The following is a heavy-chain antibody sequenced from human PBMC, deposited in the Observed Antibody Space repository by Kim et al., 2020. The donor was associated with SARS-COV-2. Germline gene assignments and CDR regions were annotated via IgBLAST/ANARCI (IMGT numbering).Heavy chain of an antibody. Sequence: SETLSLTCTVSGGSISSYYWSWIRQPPGKGLEWIGYIYYSGSTNYNPSLKSRVTISVDTSKNQFSLKLSSVTAADTAVYYCAIQAWGCSSTSCSGGGFDYWGQGTLVTVSS. CDR2: IYYSGST. V-gene: IGHV4-59*01. CDR3: AIQAWGCSSTSCSGGGFDY. CDR1: GGSISSYY. J-gene: IGHJ4*02. D-gene: IGHD2-2*01.